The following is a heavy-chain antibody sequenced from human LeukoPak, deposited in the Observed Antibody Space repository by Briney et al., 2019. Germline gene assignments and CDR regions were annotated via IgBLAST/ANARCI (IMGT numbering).Heavy chain of an antibody. CDR2: ISSSSSYI. V-gene: IGHV3-21*01. CDR3: ASGVLTLYYYYGMDV. Sequence: TGGSLRLSCATSGFTFTNFGMHWVRQAPGKGLEWVSSISSSSSYIYYADSVKGRFTISRDNAKNSLYLQMNSLRAEDTAVYYCASGVLTLYYYYGMDVWGQGTTVTVSS. D-gene: IGHD3-9*01. J-gene: IGHJ6*02. CDR1: GFTFTNFG.